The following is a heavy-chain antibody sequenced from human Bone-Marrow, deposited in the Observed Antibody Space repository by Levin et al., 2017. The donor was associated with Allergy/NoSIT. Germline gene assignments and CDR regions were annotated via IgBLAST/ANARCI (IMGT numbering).Heavy chain of an antibody. CDR2: IFPGDSNT. CDR3: ARHRPQSYSSRWFPYAMDA. CDR1: GYTFTTYW. V-gene: IGHV5-51*01. Sequence: PAASVKVSCEVSGYTFTTYWIGWVRQMPGKGLEWMGIIFPGDSNTRYSPSFQGQVTISVDKSIRTAYLQWSSLKASDTAMYYCARHRPQSYSSRWFPYAMDAWGQGTTVIVSS. J-gene: IGHJ6*02. D-gene: IGHD6-13*01.